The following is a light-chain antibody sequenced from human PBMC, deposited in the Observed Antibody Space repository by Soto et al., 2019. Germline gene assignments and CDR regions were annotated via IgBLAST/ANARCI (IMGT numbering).Light chain of an antibody. CDR1: QGISNY. J-gene: IGKJ3*01. V-gene: IGKV1-27*01. CDR2: GAS. CDR3: QKYDRGPFT. Sequence: DIQMTQSPSSLSAYLGDRVTITCRASQGISNYLAWYQQKPGRLPKLLLFGASTLQSGVPARFSGSGSGTLSTLPINGLLPEDVATYYCQKYDRGPFTFGPGTKVYFK.